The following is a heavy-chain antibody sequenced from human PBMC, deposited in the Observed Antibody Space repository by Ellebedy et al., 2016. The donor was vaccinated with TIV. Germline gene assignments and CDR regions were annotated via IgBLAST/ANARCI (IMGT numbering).Heavy chain of an antibody. CDR2: IKQDGSEK. Sequence: GGSLRLSCAVSGFTLSSYWMNWVRQAPGKGLEWVATIKQDGSEKYYVDSVKGRFTISRDNAENSLYLQMNSLRAEDTAVYYCAKSSTMGRPGPFDYWGQGTRVTVSS. CDR1: GFTLSSYW. CDR3: AKSSTMGRPGPFDY. D-gene: IGHD3-10*01. J-gene: IGHJ4*02. V-gene: IGHV3-7*01.